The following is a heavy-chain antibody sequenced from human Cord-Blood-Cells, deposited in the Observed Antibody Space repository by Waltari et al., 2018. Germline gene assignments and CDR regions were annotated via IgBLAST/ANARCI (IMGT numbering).Heavy chain of an antibody. Sequence: EVQLVESGGGLVQPGGSLSLACEAPGFTFSSYWMSWVRQAPGKGLEWVANIKQDGSEKYYVDSVKGRFTISRDNAKNSLYLQMNSLRAEDTAVYYCARDGGYWGQGTLVTVSS. J-gene: IGHJ4*02. CDR3: ARDGGY. D-gene: IGHD3-10*01. CDR2: IKQDGSEK. CDR1: GFTFSSYW. V-gene: IGHV3-7*01.